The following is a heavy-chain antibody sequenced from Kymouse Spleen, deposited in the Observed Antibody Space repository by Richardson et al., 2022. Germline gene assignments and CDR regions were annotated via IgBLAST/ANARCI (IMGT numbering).Heavy chain of an antibody. V-gene: IGHV4-34*01. CDR3: ARIAVAGTGDY. D-gene: IGHD6-19*01. J-gene: IGHJ4*02. Sequence: QVQLQQWGAGLLKPSETLSLTCAVYGGSFSGYYWSWIRQPPGKGLEWIGEINHSGSTNYNPSLKSRVTISVDTSKNQFSLKLSSVTAADTAVYYCARIAVAGTGDYWGQGTLVTVSS. CDR2: INHSGST. CDR1: GGSFSGYY.